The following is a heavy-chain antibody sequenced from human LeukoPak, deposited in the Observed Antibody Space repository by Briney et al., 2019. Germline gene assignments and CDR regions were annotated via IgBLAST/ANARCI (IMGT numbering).Heavy chain of an antibody. J-gene: IGHJ4*02. V-gene: IGHV3-30*02. CDR2: IRYDGSNK. Sequence: PGRSLRLSCAASGFTFSSYGMHWVRQAPGKGLEWVAFIRYDGSNKYYADSVKGRSTISRDNSKNTLYLQMNSLRAEDTAVYYCAKTGPSYCSGGSCYPYYFDYWGQGTLVTVSS. CDR1: GFTFSSYG. CDR3: AKTGPSYCSGGSCYPYYFDY. D-gene: IGHD2-15*01.